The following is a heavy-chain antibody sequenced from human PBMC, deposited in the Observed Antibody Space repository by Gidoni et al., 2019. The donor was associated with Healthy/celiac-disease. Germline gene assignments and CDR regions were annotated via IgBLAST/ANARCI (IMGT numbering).Heavy chain of an antibody. CDR2: IIPIFGTA. CDR3: ARDRRVEYSGYDYYYMDV. D-gene: IGHD1-26*01. V-gene: IGHV1-69*06. J-gene: IGHJ6*03. CDR1: GGTFSSYA. Sequence: HVQLVQSGAEVKTPGSSVTVSCKASGGTFSSYALSWVRQDPGQGLEWMGGIIPIFGTATYAQKFQGRVTITADKSTSTAYMELSSLRSEDTAVYYCARDRRVEYSGYDYYYMDVWGKGTTVTVSS.